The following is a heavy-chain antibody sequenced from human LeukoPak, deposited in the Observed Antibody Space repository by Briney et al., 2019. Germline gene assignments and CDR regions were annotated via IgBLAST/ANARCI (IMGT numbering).Heavy chain of an antibody. J-gene: IGHJ4*02. V-gene: IGHV3-30*02. D-gene: IGHD3-16*02. CDR1: GFTFSSYG. CDR3: AKDSYYDYVWGSYRYTNQFDY. CDR2: IRYDGSNK. Sequence: GGSLRLSCAASGFTFSSYGMHWVRQAPGKGLEWVAFIRYDGSNKYYADSVKGRFTISRDNSKNTLYLQMNSLRAEDTAVYYCAKDSYYDYVWGSYRYTNQFDYWGQGTLVTVSS.